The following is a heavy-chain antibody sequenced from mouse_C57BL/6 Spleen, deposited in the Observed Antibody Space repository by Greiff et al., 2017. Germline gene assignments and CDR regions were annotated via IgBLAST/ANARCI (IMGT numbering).Heavy chain of an antibody. CDR2: IYPRDGST. CDR1: GYTFTDYT. J-gene: IGHJ1*03. V-gene: IGHV1-78*01. CDR3: ARGGGFYYNWYFDV. Sequence: QVQLQQSDAELVKPGASVKISCKASGYTFTDYTIHWMKQRPEQGLEWIGYIYPRDGSTTYNEKFKGKATLTADKSSSTAYMELNSLTSEDSAVYFCARGGGFYYNWYFDVWGKGTTVTVSS. D-gene: IGHD2-3*01.